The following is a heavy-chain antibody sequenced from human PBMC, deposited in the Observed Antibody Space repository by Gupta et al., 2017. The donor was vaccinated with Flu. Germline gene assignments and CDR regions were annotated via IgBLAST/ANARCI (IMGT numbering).Heavy chain of an antibody. D-gene: IGHD3-10*01. Sequence: YGMHWVRQATGKGPEWVAVIWCNRKNRFYANSVKGRFTFSRDNSKSTLSLQMNSLGAEDTAIYYCVRERGPFDAFDIWGQGTMVTVSS. CDR2: IWCNRKNR. CDR3: VRERGPFDAFDI. CDR1: YG. V-gene: IGHV3-33*01. J-gene: IGHJ3*02.